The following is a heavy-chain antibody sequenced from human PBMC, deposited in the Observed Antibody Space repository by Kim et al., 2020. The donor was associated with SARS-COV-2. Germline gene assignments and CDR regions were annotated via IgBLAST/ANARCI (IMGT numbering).Heavy chain of an antibody. D-gene: IGHD2-21*01. CDR1: GGSISSSNW. CDR3: ARVRTVYYYYGMDV. V-gene: IGHV4-4*02. J-gene: IGHJ6*02. Sequence: SETLSLTCAVSGGSISSSNWWSWVRQPPGKGLEWIGEIYHSGSTNYNPSLKSRVTISVDKSKNQFSLKLSSVTAADTAVYYCARVRTVYYYYGMDVWGQGTTVTVSS. CDR2: IYHSGST.